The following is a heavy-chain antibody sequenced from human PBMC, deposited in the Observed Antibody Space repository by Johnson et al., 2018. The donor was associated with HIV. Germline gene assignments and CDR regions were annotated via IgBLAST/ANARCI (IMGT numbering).Heavy chain of an antibody. J-gene: IGHJ3*02. CDR2: ISYDGSNK. D-gene: IGHD1-26*01. V-gene: IGHV3-30*18. CDR1: GFTFTNAW. Sequence: LVKPGGSLRLSCAASGFTFTNAWMTWVRQAPGKGLEWVAVISYDGSNKYYADSVKGRFTISRDNSKNTLYLQMNSLRAEDTAVYYCAKTYSGSNRDAFDIWGQGTMVTVSS. CDR3: AKTYSGSNRDAFDI.